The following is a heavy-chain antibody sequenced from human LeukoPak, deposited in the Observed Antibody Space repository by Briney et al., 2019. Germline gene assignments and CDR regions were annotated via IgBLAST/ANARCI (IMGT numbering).Heavy chain of an antibody. CDR2: ISGSGGST. CDR3: AKTLGRRVTAEWFFDY. V-gene: IGHV3-23*01. CDR1: GFTFSSYG. J-gene: IGHJ4*02. D-gene: IGHD2-21*02. Sequence: PGGTLRLSCAASGFTFSSYGMSWVRQAPGKGLEWVSAISGSGGSTYYADSVKGRFTISRDNSKNTLYLQMNSLRAEDTAVYYCAKTLGRRVTAEWFFDYWGQGTLVTVSS.